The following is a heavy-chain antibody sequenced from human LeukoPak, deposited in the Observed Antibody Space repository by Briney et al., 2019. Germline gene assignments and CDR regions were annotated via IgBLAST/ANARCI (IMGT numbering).Heavy chain of an antibody. J-gene: IGHJ4*02. V-gene: IGHV1-46*01. Sequence: ASVKVSCKASGYTFTSHYIHWVRQAPGQGLEWMGIISPSGGSTTYAQKFQGRVTMTRDTSTSTVYMDLSSLRSDDTAVYYCARDVASHMGLANYFDYCGQGALVIVSS. CDR3: ARDVASHMGLANYFDY. D-gene: IGHD2-2*01. CDR1: GYTFTSHY. CDR2: ISPSGGST.